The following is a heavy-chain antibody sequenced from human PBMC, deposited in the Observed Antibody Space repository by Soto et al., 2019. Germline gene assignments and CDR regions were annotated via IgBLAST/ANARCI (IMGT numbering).Heavy chain of an antibody. CDR1: GGSTNNYY. CDR2: IYDSGST. J-gene: IGHJ3*01. V-gene: IGHV4-59*12. Sequence: SETLSLTCTLSGGSTNNYYWSWIRQPPGKRLEWIGYIYDSGSTSYNPSLRSRVTISLDTSQNQFSLKLTSVTAADTAVYYCVRVAYGSGSWRRAFDLWGQGTLVTVSS. CDR3: VRVAYGSGSWRRAFDL. D-gene: IGHD3-10*01.